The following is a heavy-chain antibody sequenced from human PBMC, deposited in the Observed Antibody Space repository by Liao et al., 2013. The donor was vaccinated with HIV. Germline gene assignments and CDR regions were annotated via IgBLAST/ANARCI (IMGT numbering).Heavy chain of an antibody. CDR1: GGSFSSHY. CDR3: ARTRAQIIRGSSSPFDY. CDR2: IKHSGST. V-gene: IGHV4-34*02. Sequence: QVQPQPWATRVLKPSETLSLSCDVYGGSFSSHYWSWIRQSPGKGLEWIGEIKHSGSTTHNPSLKSRVTMSVDTSKKQFSLKLSSVTAADTAIYYCARTRAQIIRGSSSPFDYWGQGILVTVS. D-gene: IGHD3-10*01. J-gene: IGHJ4*02.